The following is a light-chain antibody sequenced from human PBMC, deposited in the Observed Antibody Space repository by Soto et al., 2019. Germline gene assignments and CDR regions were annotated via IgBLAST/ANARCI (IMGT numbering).Light chain of an antibody. CDR1: QSVSTY. J-gene: IGKJ5*01. CDR2: DAS. CDR3: QQRSSWIT. Sequence: EDVLTQSPATLPLSPGERATLSCRASQSVSTYLAWYQQKPGQAPRLLIYDASNRATGIPARFSGSGSATDFTLTISSLEPEDFAVYYCQQRSSWITFGQGTRLEIK. V-gene: IGKV3-11*01.